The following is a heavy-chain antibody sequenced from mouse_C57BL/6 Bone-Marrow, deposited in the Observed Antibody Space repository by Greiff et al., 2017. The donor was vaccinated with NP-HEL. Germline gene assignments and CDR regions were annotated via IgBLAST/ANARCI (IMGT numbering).Heavy chain of an antibody. CDR2: IWSGGST. Sequence: QVQLKESGPGLVQPSQSLSITCTVSGFSLTSYGVHWVRQSPGKGLEWLGVIWSGGSTDYNAAFISRLSISKDNSKSQVFFKMNSLQADDTAIYYCARNFHYYYGSSSYYFDYWGQGTTLTVSS. CDR3: ARNFHYYYGSSSYYFDY. CDR1: GFSLTSYG. D-gene: IGHD1-1*01. V-gene: IGHV2-2*01. J-gene: IGHJ2*01.